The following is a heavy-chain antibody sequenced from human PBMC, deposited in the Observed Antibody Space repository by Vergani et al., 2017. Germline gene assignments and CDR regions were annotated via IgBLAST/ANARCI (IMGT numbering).Heavy chain of an antibody. D-gene: IGHD3-10*01. CDR1: GFTFSSYA. J-gene: IGHJ4*02. V-gene: IGHV3-23*01. Sequence: EVQLLESGGGLVQPGGSLRLSCAASGFTFSSYAMSWVRQAPGKGLEWVSAISGSGGSTYYADSVKGWFTISRDNSKNTLYLQMNSLRAEDTAVYYCVALTDYYGSGSRIDYWGQGTLVTVSS. CDR3: VALTDYYGSGSRIDY. CDR2: ISGSGGST.